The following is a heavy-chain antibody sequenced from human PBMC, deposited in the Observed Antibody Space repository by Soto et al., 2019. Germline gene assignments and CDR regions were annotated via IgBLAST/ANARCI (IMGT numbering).Heavy chain of an antibody. J-gene: IGHJ4*02. V-gene: IGHV4-59*08. CDR1: GSSISSYY. Sequence: SETLSLTCTVSGSSISSYYWSWIRQPPGKGLEWIGYIYYSGSTNYNPSLKSRVTISVDTSKNQFSLKLSSVTAADTAVYYCARRWGAAVDYWGQGTLVPVSS. CDR2: IYYSGST. CDR3: ARRWGAAVDY. D-gene: IGHD1-26*01.